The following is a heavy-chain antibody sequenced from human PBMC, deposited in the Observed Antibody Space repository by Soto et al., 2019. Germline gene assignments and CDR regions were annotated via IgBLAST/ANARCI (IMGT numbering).Heavy chain of an antibody. CDR3: ARRWGEGRVDY. CDR2: IYHSGNT. Sequence: QVQLQESGPGLVKPSGTLSLTCAVSGGSISSSNWWSWVRQPPGKALEWIGEIYHSGNTNYNPSLNRRVTMAVDKSRNQFSLKLSSVTAADTAVYYCARRWGEGRVDYWGQGTLVTVPS. J-gene: IGHJ4*02. CDR1: GGSISSSNW. V-gene: IGHV4-4*02. D-gene: IGHD3-10*01.